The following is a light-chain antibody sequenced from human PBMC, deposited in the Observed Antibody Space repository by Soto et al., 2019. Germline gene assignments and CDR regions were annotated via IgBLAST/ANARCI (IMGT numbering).Light chain of an antibody. CDR2: AAS. V-gene: IGKV1-39*01. Sequence: DVQMSQSPSSLSASVGDRVTITCRASQRISTYLHWFQQKPGKAPKLLIYAASNLQSGVPSRSSGSGSGTDFALTISSLQPEDFATYYCQQSYSTLRTFGQGTKVDIK. CDR1: QRISTY. CDR3: QQSYSTLRT. J-gene: IGKJ1*01.